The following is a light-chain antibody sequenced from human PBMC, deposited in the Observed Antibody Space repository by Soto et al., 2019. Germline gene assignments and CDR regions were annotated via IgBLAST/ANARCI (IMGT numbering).Light chain of an antibody. V-gene: IGLV2-14*01. Sequence: QSALTQPASVSGSPGQSITISCTGTSSDVGGYNYVSWYQQHPGKAPKLMIYGVSNRPSGVSNRFSGSKSGNTACLTISGLHAEDEADYYCSSYTSSSTLLYVFGTGTKLTVL. CDR3: SSYTSSSTLLYV. CDR1: SSDVGGYNY. CDR2: GVS. J-gene: IGLJ1*01.